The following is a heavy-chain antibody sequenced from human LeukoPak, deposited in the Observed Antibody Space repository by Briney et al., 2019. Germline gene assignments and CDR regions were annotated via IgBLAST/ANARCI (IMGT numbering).Heavy chain of an antibody. D-gene: IGHD5-24*01. Sequence: PSETLTLTCTVSGGSISSSSYYWVWIRQPPGQGLEWIGSTYYSGSTYYNPSLKSLVTISVDPSKNKFSLKLSSVTAADTAVYYCARHPRDGYNPRYFDYWGQGTLVTVSS. CDR3: ARHPRDGYNPRYFDY. CDR1: GGSISSSSYY. J-gene: IGHJ4*02. CDR2: TYYSGST. V-gene: IGHV4-39*01.